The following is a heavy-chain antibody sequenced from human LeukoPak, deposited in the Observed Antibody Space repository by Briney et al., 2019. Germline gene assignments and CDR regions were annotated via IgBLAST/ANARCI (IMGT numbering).Heavy chain of an antibody. Sequence: GGSLRLSCAASGFTFSSYAMHWVRQAPGKGLEYVSAISTNGGSTYYANSVKGRFTISRDNSKNTLYLQMGSLRAEDMAVYYCARGYCSSTSCYPDYWGQGTLVTVSS. CDR1: GFTFSSYA. CDR2: ISTNGGST. J-gene: IGHJ4*02. CDR3: ARGYCSSTSCYPDY. D-gene: IGHD2-2*01. V-gene: IGHV3-64*01.